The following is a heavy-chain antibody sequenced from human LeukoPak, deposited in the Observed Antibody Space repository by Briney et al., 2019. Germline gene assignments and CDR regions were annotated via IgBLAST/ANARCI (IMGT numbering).Heavy chain of an antibody. CDR1: GGSISSYY. CDR3: AVDFDGKFDY. Sequence: SETLSLTCPVSGGSISSYYWSWIRQPPGKGLEWIGYIYYSGSTNYNPSLKSRVTISVDTSKNQFSLKLSSVTAADTAVYYCAVDFDGKFDYWGQGTLVTVSS. J-gene: IGHJ4*02. V-gene: IGHV4-59*01. CDR2: IYYSGST. D-gene: IGHD5-24*01.